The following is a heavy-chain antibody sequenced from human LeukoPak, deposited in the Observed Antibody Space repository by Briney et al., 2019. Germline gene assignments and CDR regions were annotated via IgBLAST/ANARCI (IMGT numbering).Heavy chain of an antibody. CDR3: ARDRREAMITFGGVMTAGWFDP. J-gene: IGHJ5*02. D-gene: IGHD3-16*01. Sequence: GGSLRLSCAASGFTVSSNYMSWVRQAPGKGLEWVSVIYSGGSTYYADSVKGRFTISRDNSKNTLYLQMNSLRAEDTAVYYCARDRREAMITFGGVMTAGWFDPWGQGTLVTVSS. V-gene: IGHV3-53*01. CDR2: IYSGGST. CDR1: GFTVSSNY.